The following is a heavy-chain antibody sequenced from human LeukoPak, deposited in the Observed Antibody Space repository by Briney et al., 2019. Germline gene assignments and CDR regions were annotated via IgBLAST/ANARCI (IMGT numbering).Heavy chain of an antibody. CDR2: IRYDGSNK. Sequence: GRSLRLSCAASGFTFSSYGMHWVRQAPGKGLEWVAFIRYDGSNKYYADSLKGRFTISGDNSNNTLYLQMNSLRAEDTALYYCAKDIGELELGFDYWGQGTLVTVSS. D-gene: IGHD3-10*01. CDR3: AKDIGELELGFDY. J-gene: IGHJ4*02. V-gene: IGHV3-30*02. CDR1: GFTFSSYG.